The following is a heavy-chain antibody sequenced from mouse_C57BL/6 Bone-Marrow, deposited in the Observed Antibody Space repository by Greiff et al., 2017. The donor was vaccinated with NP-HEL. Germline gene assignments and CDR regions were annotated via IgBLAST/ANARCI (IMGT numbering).Heavy chain of an antibody. D-gene: IGHD2-1*01. CDR2: IYPRSGNT. CDR1: GYTFTSYG. J-gene: IGHJ3*01. V-gene: IGHV1-81*01. CDR3: ARDGNYVWFAY. Sequence: LVESGAELARPGASVKLSCKASGYTFTSYGISWVKQRTGQGLEWIGEIYPRSGNTYYNEKFKGKATLTADKSSSTAYMELRSLTSEDSAVYFCARDGNYVWFAYWGQGTLVTVSA.